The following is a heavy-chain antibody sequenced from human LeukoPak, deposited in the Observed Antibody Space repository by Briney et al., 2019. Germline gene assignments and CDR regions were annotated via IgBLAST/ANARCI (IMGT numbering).Heavy chain of an antibody. CDR3: AGDTYGSDY. CDR2: IYYSGNT. CDR1: GDSINNYY. J-gene: IGHJ4*02. V-gene: IGHV4-59*01. Sequence: PSETLSLTCTVSGDSINNYYWNWIRQPPGKGLEWIGYIYYSGNTNYNPSPKSRVTISIDTSKNQFSLKLRSVTAADTAMYYCAGDTYGSDYWGQGTRVTVSS. D-gene: IGHD3-10*01.